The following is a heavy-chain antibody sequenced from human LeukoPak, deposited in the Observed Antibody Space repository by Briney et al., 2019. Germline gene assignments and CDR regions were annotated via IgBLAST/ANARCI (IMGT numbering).Heavy chain of an antibody. Sequence: SETLSLTCSVSGGSMSSYCWSWIRQSPGKGLEWIGYIYHSGSTDYNSSLKSRVTISEDTSKNQFSLKLSSVTAADTAVYYCARDRGTWNDDGFDYWGQGTLVTVSS. J-gene: IGHJ4*02. D-gene: IGHD1-1*01. CDR2: IYHSGST. CDR1: GGSMSSYC. CDR3: ARDRGTWNDDGFDY. V-gene: IGHV4-59*12.